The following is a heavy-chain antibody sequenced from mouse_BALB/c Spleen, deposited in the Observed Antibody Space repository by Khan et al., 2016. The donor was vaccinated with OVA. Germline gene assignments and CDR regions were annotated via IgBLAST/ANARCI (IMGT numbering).Heavy chain of an antibody. CDR2: INTYTGEP. CDR1: GYIFTNYG. D-gene: IGHD1-1*01. CDR3: ARYGSEDYFDY. J-gene: IGHJ2*01. Sequence: QIQLVQSGPELKKPGETVKISCKASGYIFTNYGMNWVKQAPGKGLKWMGWINTYTGEPTYADDFKGRFAFSLETSASNAYLQINNLKNEDMATYFCARYGSEDYFDYWGQGTTLTVSS. V-gene: IGHV9-1*02.